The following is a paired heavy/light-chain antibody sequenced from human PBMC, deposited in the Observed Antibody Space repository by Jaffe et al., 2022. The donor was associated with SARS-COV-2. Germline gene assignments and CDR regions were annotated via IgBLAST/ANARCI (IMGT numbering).Heavy chain of an antibody. Sequence: EVQLVESGGGLVQPGGSLRLSCAVSGFTFRIYAMSWVRQAPGKGLEWVSAIGPSGGITQYTDSVKGRFAISRDNSKNMLYLQMNSLRAEDTAVYYCARPNGGWSPNVLDLWGLGTTVTVSS. CDR1: GFTFRIYA. CDR2: IGPSGGIT. J-gene: IGHJ3*01. CDR3: ARPNGGWSPNVLDL. V-gene: IGHV3-23*04. D-gene: IGHD2-15*01.
Light chain of an antibody. CDR2: GAS. J-gene: IGKJ1*01. CDR3: QQYGSSPQT. CDR1: QSVSSSY. V-gene: IGKV3-20*01. Sequence: EIVLTQSPGTLSLSPGERATLSCRASQSVSSSYLAWYQQKPGQAPRLLIYGASNRATGIPDRFSGSGSGADFTLTISRLEPEDLAVYYCQQYGSSPQTFGQGTKVDFK.